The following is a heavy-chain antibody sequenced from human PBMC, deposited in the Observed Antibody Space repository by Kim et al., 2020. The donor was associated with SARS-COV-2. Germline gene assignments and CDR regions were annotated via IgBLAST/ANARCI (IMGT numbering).Heavy chain of an antibody. CDR2: IDPTGNT. J-gene: IGHJ4*02. D-gene: IGHD2-21*01. V-gene: IGHV4-34*01. Sequence: SETLSLTCAVYGGSFSGFYWTWIRQSPGKGLEWIGEIDPTGNTNYNPSLKSRVAISIDTSKNQFSLKLRSVTVADRAIYYCGTTSGDWRFFDFWGQGTLVTVSS. CDR3: GTTSGDWRFFDF. CDR1: GGSFSGFY.